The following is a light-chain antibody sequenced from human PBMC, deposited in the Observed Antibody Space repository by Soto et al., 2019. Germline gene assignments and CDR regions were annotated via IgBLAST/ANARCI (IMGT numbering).Light chain of an antibody. CDR2: SDD. Sequence: QSVLTQPPSLSGTPGQRVTLSCSGSNSNIGRYSVNWYQHFPGTAPKILIYSDDERPSGVPDRFSGSKSGTSASLAISGLQSEDEAEYYCAVWDDNLNGPLFGGGTQLTV. J-gene: IGLJ3*02. CDR3: AVWDDNLNGPL. CDR1: NSNIGRYS. V-gene: IGLV1-44*01.